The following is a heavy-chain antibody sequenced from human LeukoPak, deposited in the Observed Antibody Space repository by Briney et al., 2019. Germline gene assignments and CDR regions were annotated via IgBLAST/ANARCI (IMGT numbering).Heavy chain of an antibody. Sequence: SETLSLTCTVSGGSVSSGSYYWSWIRQPPGKGLEWIGYIYYSGSTNYNPPLKSRVTISVDTSKNQFSLKLSSVTAADTAVYYCARDGVSGAYTLDYWGQGTLATVSS. V-gene: IGHV4-61*01. J-gene: IGHJ4*02. CDR3: ARDGVSGAYTLDY. D-gene: IGHD2-2*02. CDR2: IYYSGST. CDR1: GGSVSSGSYY.